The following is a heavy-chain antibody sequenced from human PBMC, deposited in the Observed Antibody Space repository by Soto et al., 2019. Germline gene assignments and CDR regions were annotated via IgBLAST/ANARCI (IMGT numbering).Heavy chain of an antibody. CDR1: GYTFTNYA. CDR2: INAGNGNT. CDR3: ARMETGRVVTRPNWLDP. J-gene: IGHJ5*02. V-gene: IGHV1-3*01. D-gene: IGHD2-21*02. Sequence: QVQLVQSGAEVKKPGASVKVSCKASGYTFTNYAMHWVRQAPGQSLEWMGWINAGNGNTKYSQKFQGRITITRDTSASTAYMELSRLRSEDTAVYYCARMETGRVVTRPNWLDPWGQGVLVTVSS.